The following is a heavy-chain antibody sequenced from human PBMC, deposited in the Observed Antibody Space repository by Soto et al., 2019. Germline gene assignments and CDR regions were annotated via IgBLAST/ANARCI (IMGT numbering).Heavy chain of an antibody. CDR3: ARDPLLNGGL. CDR1: GGSFSGYY. Sequence: SETLSLTCAVYGGSFSGYYWSWIRQPPGKGLEWIGEINHSGSTNYNPSLKSRVTISVDTSKNQFSLKLSSVTAADTAVYYCARDPLLNGGLWGQGTLVTVSS. CDR2: INHSGST. V-gene: IGHV4-34*01. J-gene: IGHJ4*02.